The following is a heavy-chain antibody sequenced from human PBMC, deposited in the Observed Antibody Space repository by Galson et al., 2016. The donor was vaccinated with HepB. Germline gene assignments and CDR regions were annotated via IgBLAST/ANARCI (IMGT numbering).Heavy chain of an antibody. CDR3: ARDSVSGYDSAWGAY. D-gene: IGHD5-12*01. CDR2: VSSTSSTI. CDR1: GFTFSSYS. J-gene: IGHJ4*02. V-gene: IGHV3-48*02. Sequence: SLRLSCAASGFTFSSYSMSWVRQAPGKGLEWVSYVSSTSSTIYYADSVRGRFTISRDNAKNSLYLQMNSLRDEDTAVYYCARDSVSGYDSAWGAYWGQGTLVTVSS.